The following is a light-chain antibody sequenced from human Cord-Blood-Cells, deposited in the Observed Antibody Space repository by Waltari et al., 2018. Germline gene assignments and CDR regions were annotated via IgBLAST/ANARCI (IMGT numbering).Light chain of an antibody. J-gene: IGKJ2*01. V-gene: IGKV1-33*01. Sequence: DIQMTQSPSSLSASVGYRVSITCQASQDISNYLNWYQQKPGKAPKLLIYDASNLETGVPSRFSGSGSGTDFTFTISSLQTEDIATYYCQQYDNLPYTFGQGTKLEI. CDR3: QQYDNLPYT. CDR1: QDISNY. CDR2: DAS.